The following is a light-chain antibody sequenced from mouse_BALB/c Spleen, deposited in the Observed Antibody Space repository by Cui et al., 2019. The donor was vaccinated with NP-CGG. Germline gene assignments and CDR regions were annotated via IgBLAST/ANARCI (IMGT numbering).Light chain of an antibody. CDR1: TGAVTTSNY. V-gene: IGLV1*01. CDR3: ALWFGNHWV. Sequence: VMTQESPLTTSPGETVTLTCRSITGAVTTSNYANWVQEKPDHLFTGLIGGTNNRAPGVPARFSGSLIGDKAALTITGAQTEDEAIYFCALWFGNHWVFGGGTKLTVL. CDR2: GTN. J-gene: IGLJ1*01.